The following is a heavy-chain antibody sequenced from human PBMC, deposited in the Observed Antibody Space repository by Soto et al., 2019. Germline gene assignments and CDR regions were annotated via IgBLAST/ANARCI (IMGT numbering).Heavy chain of an antibody. V-gene: IGHV1-3*01. Sequence: ASVKVSCKASGYTFTSYAMHWVRQAPGQRLEWMGWINAGNGNTKYSQKFQGRVTITRDTSASTAYMELSSLRSEDTAVYYCARGVATVTPNRLYNWFDPWGQGTLVTVSS. CDR3: ARGVATVTPNRLYNWFDP. CDR1: GYTFTSYA. J-gene: IGHJ5*02. CDR2: INAGNGNT. D-gene: IGHD4-17*01.